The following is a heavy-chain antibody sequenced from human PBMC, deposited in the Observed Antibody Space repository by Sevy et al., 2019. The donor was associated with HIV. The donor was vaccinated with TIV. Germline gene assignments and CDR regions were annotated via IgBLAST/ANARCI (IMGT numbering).Heavy chain of an antibody. CDR3: ARLGGLRFFDWSSLNYFDY. CDR1: GGSISSSTYY. D-gene: IGHD3-9*01. Sequence: SETLSLTCSVSGGSISSSTYYWGWIRQPPGRGLEWIGSVYFTGSTYYNPSLKSRVTISVDTSKNEYSLKVKSVTAADTAVYYCARLGGLRFFDWSSLNYFDYWGQGTLVTVSS. V-gene: IGHV4-39*01. CDR2: VYFTGST. J-gene: IGHJ4*02.